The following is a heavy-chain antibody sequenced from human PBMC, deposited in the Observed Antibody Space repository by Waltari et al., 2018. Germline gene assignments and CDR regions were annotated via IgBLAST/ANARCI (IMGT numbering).Heavy chain of an antibody. J-gene: IGHJ6*02. CDR2: ISYDGSNK. CDR1: GFTFSSYA. D-gene: IGHD3-10*01. CDR3: ASFNMVSGGMDV. V-gene: IGHV3-30*01. Sequence: QVQLVESGGGVVQPGRSLRLSCAASGFTFSSYAMHWVRQAPGKGLGWVAGISYDGSNKYYADSVKGRFTISRDNSKNTLYLQMNSLRAEDTAVYYCASFNMVSGGMDVWGQGTTVTVSS.